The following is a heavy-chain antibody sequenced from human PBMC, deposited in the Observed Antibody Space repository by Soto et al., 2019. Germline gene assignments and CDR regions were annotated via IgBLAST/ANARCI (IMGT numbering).Heavy chain of an antibody. J-gene: IGHJ6*02. V-gene: IGHV3-30*18. D-gene: IGHD2-2*03. CDR3: AKDVAFVDIVVVPAASVGYYYYGMYV. CDR1: GFTFSSYG. Sequence: QVQLVESGGGAVQPGRSLRLSCAASGFTFSSYGMHWVRQAPGKGLEWVEVISYDGSNKYYADSVKGRFTISRDNCKNTLYLQMNSLRAEDTAVYYCAKDVAFVDIVVVPAASVGYYYYGMYVWGQGTTVTVSS. CDR2: ISYDGSNK.